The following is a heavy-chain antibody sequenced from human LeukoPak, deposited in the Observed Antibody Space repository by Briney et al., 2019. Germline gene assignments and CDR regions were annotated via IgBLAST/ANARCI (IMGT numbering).Heavy chain of an antibody. CDR2: INHSGST. V-gene: IGHV4-34*01. D-gene: IGHD2-15*01. CDR1: GGSFSGYY. J-gene: IGHJ4*02. Sequence: PSETLSLTCAVYGGSFSGYYWSWIRQPPGKGLEWIGEINHSGSTNYNPSLKSRVTISVDTSKNQFSLKLSSVTAADTAVYYCAREVPGSGIDYWGQGTLVTVSS. CDR3: AREVPGSGIDY.